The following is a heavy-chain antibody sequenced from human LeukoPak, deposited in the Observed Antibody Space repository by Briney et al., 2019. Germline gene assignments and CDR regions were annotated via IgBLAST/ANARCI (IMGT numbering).Heavy chain of an antibody. CDR1: GYTFTGYY. D-gene: IGHD3-10*01. CDR2: INPNSGGT. Sequence: ATVKVSCKASGYTFTGYYMHWVRQAPGQGLEWMVWINPNSGGTNYAQKFQGWVTMTRDTSISTAYMELSTLRPDATAVYYCARGGYYGSHIDNWFDPWGQGTLVTVSS. V-gene: IGHV1-2*04. J-gene: IGHJ5*02. CDR3: ARGGYYGSHIDNWFDP.